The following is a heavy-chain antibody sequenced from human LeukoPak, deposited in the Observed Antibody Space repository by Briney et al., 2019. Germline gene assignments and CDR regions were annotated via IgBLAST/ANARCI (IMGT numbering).Heavy chain of an antibody. CDR3: ARETRWLQNNDAFDI. CDR1: GGSISSGSYY. J-gene: IGHJ3*02. CDR2: IYTSGNT. Sequence: PSETLSLTCTVSGGSISSGSYYWSWIRQPAGKGLEWIGRIYTSGNTNYNPSLKSRVTISVDTSKNQFSLKLSSVTAADTAVYYCARETRWLQNNDAFDIWGQGTMVTVSS. V-gene: IGHV4-61*02. D-gene: IGHD5-24*01.